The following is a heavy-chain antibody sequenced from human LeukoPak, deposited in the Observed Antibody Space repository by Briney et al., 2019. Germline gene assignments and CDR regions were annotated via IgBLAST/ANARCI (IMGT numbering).Heavy chain of an antibody. CDR2: IYYSGST. J-gene: IGHJ5*02. CDR3: ARGSGWYQDWFDP. CDR1: GGSISSGGYY. V-gene: IGHV4-31*03. D-gene: IGHD6-19*01. Sequence: PSETLSLTCTVSGGSISSGGYYWSWIRQHPGKGLEWIGYIYYSGSTYYNPSLKSRVTISVDTSKNQFSLKLSSVTAADTAVYYCARGSGWYQDWFDPWGQGTLVTVSS.